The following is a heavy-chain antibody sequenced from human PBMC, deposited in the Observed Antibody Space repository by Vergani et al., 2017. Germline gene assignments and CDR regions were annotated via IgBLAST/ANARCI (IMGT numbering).Heavy chain of an antibody. Sequence: QVQLQESGPGLVKPSETLSLTCTVSGGSISSYYWSWIRQPPGKGLEWIGDIYYSGSTNYNPSLKSRVTISVDTSKNQFSLKLSSVTAADTAVYYCARVLSGLLDYWGQGTLVTVSS. V-gene: IGHV4-59*01. CDR3: ARVLSGLLDY. CDR2: IYYSGST. CDR1: GGSISSYY. D-gene: IGHD2/OR15-2a*01. J-gene: IGHJ4*02.